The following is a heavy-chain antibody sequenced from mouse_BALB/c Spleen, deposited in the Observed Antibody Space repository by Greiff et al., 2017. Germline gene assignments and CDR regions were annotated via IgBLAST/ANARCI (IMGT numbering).Heavy chain of an antibody. J-gene: IGHJ4*01. Sequence: VQLQQSGPGLVQPSQSLSITCTVSGFSLTSYGVHWVRQSPGKGLEWLGVIWSGGSTDYNAAFISRLSISKDNSKSQVFFKMNSLQANDTAVYYCARDYYGSSFYAMDYWGQGTSVTVSS. CDR3: ARDYYGSSFYAMDY. D-gene: IGHD1-1*01. CDR2: IWSGGST. V-gene: IGHV2-2*02. CDR1: GFSLTSYG.